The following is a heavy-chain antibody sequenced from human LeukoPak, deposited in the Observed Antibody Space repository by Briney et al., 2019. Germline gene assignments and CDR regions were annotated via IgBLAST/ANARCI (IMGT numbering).Heavy chain of an antibody. D-gene: IGHD3-22*01. CDR3: ARHRQYYYDSSGINWFDP. V-gene: IGHV4-39*01. CDR1: GGSVTSGSYY. CDR2: IYYSGST. Sequence: SETLSLTCTVSGGSVTSGSYYWSWIRQPPGKGLEWIGSIYYSGSTYYNPSLKSRVTISVDTSKNQFSLKLSSVTAADTAVYYCARHRQYYYDSSGINWFDPWGQGTLVTVSS. J-gene: IGHJ5*02.